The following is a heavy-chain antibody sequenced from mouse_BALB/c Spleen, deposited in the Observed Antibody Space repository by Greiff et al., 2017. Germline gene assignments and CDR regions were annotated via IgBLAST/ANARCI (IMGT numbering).Heavy chain of an antibody. CDR1: GYAFSSYW. D-gene: IGHD2-4*01. Sequence: VQLQQSGAELVRPGSSVKISCKASGYAFSSYWMNWVKQRPGQGLEWIGQIYPGDGDTNYNGKFKGKATLTADKSSSTAYMQLSSLTSEDSAVYFCAPTMITTGYAMDYWGQGTSVTVSS. V-gene: IGHV1-80*01. J-gene: IGHJ4*01. CDR3: APTMITTGYAMDY. CDR2: IYPGDGDT.